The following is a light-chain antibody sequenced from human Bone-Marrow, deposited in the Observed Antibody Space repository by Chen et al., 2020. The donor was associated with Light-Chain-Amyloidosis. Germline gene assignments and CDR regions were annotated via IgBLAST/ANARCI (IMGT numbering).Light chain of an antibody. V-gene: IGLV3-25*03. CDR1: DLPTKY. CDR2: RDT. Sequence: SYALTQPPSVSVSPGQTARITCSGDDLPTKYAYWYQQKPGQAPVLVIHRDTERPSGFSERFSGSSSGTTATLTISGVQAEDEADYHCQSADSSGTYEGIFGGGTKLTVL. J-gene: IGLJ2*01. CDR3: QSADSSGTYEGI.